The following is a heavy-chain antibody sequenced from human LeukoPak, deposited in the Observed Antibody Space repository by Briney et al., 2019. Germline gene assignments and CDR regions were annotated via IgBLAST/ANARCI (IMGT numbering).Heavy chain of an antibody. Sequence: PGGSLRLSCAASGFTFSSYAMSWVRQAPGKGLEWVSAISGSGGSTYYADSVKGRFTISRDNSKNTLYLQMNSLRAEDTAVYYCSTNPKQQLICLAHYYFDYWGQGTLVTVSS. D-gene: IGHD6-13*01. CDR2: ISGSGGST. J-gene: IGHJ4*02. CDR3: STNPKQQLICLAHYYFDY. V-gene: IGHV3-23*01. CDR1: GFTFSSYA.